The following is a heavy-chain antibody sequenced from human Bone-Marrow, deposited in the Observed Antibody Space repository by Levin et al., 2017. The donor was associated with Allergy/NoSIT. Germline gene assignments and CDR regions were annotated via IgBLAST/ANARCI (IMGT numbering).Heavy chain of an antibody. CDR3: ARDSSTWFGNWFGP. CDR2: TAHGGTT. Sequence: PSETLSLTCAVSDSSISSGYYWGWIRQPPGKGLEWIVSTAHGGTTYYNPSLKSRVSISIDTSKNQFSLKLSSVTAADTATYYCARDSSTWFGNWFGPWGQGSLVTVSS. CDR1: DSSISSGYY. D-gene: IGHD6-13*01. V-gene: IGHV4-38-2*02. J-gene: IGHJ5*02.